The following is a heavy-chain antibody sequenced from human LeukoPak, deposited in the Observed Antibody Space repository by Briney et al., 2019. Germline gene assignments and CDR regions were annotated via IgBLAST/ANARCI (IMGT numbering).Heavy chain of an antibody. CDR2: ISGSGGST. CDR3: AKDDAWLRFGE. D-gene: IGHD3-10*01. J-gene: IGHJ4*02. Sequence: GGSLRLSCAASGFTFSSYGMSWVRQAPGKGLEWVSTISGSGGSTYYADSVKGRFTISRDNSKNTLYLEVISLTAGDTAVYYCAKDDAWLRFGEWSQGTMVTVSS. CDR1: GFTFSSYG. V-gene: IGHV3-23*01.